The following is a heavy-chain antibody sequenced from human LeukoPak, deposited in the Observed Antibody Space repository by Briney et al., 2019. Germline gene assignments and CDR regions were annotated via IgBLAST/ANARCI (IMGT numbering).Heavy chain of an antibody. CDR3: ARGDSSGWWDY. CDR1: GGSISSYY. D-gene: IGHD6-19*01. Sequence: SETLSLTCTVSGGSISSYYWSWIRQPPGKGLEWIGYIYYGGSTNYNPSLKSRVTISVDTSKNQFSLKLSSVTAADTAVYYCARGDSSGWWDYWGQGTLVTVSS. V-gene: IGHV4-59*01. CDR2: IYYGGST. J-gene: IGHJ4*02.